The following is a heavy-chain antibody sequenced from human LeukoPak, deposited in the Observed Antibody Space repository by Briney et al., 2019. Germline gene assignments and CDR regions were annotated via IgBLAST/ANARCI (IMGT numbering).Heavy chain of an antibody. D-gene: IGHD6-19*01. V-gene: IGHV3-74*01. CDR1: GFTFSSYW. CDR2: INSDGSST. Sequence: GGSLRLSCAASGFTFSSYWMHWVRQAPGKGLVWVSRINSDGSSTSYADSVKGRFTISRDNAKNTLYLQMNSLRAEDTAVYYCARGGAYSSGWPFNWFDPWGQGTLVTVSS. CDR3: ARGGAYSSGWPFNWFDP. J-gene: IGHJ5*02.